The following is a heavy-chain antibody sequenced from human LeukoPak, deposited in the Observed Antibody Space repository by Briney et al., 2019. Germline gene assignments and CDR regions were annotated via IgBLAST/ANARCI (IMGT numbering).Heavy chain of an antibody. CDR3: ATDESNSFFF. D-gene: IGHD2/OR15-2a*01. CDR2: ISSSSSTV. V-gene: IGHV3-48*01. J-gene: IGHJ4*02. Sequence: GGSLRLSCAASGFTFSSYSMNWVRQAPGKGLEWVSYISSSSSTVYYADSVKGRFTISRDNAKNSLYLQMNSLRAEDTAVYYCATDESNSFFFWGQGTLVTVSS. CDR1: GFTFSSYS.